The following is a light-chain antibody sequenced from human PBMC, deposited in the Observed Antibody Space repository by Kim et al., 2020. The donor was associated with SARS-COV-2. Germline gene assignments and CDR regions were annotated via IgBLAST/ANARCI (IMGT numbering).Light chain of an antibody. CDR3: QQYNNWPRGT. V-gene: IGKV3-15*01. CDR2: GAS. J-gene: IGKJ2*01. Sequence: VSPGERATLSCRASQSVSSNLAWYQQKPGQAPRLLIYGASTRATGIPARFSGSGSGTEFTLTISSLRSEDFAVYYCQQYNNWPRGTFGQGTKLEI. CDR1: QSVSSN.